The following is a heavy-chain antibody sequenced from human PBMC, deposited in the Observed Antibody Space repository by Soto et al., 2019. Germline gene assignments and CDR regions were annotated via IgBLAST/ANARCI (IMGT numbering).Heavy chain of an antibody. J-gene: IGHJ4*02. Sequence: QVQLQESGPGLVKPSQTLSLTCTVSGGSISSGDYYWSWIRQPPGKALEWIGFIYYSGGTYYNPSFTSLINISIDTSRSHFSLKPTSMTAADTDVYYCSSLCYTNRDFAHWCQGSLVTVSS. CDR3: SSLCYTNRDFAH. V-gene: IGHV4-30-4*01. D-gene: IGHD3-10*02. CDR1: GGSISSGDYY. CDR2: IYYSGGT.